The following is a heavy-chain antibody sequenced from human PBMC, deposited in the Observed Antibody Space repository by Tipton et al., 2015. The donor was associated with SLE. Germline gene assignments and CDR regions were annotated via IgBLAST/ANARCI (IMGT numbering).Heavy chain of an antibody. J-gene: IGHJ3*02. D-gene: IGHD7-27*01. CDR1: GGSISSSSYY. V-gene: IGHV4-39*07. Sequence: TLSLTCTVSGGSISSSSYYWGWIRQPPGKGLEWIGSIYYSGSTYYNPSLKSRVTISVDTSKNQFSLKLSSVTAADTAVYYCARPTGDKWAFDIWGQGTMVTVSS. CDR3: ARPTGDKWAFDI. CDR2: IYYSGST.